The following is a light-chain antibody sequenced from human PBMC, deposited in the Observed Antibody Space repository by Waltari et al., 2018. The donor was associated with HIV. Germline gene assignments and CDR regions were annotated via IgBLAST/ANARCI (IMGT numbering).Light chain of an antibody. CDR3: QQYGSSPPIT. V-gene: IGKV3D-20*01. CDR2: DAS. J-gene: IGKJ5*01. Sequence: EIVLTQSPATLSLSPGERATLSCGASQSVSSSYLAWYQQKPGLAPRLLIDDASSRATGIPDRFSGSGSGTDFTLTISRLEPEDFAVYYCQQYGSSPPITFGQGTRLEIK. CDR1: QSVSSSY.